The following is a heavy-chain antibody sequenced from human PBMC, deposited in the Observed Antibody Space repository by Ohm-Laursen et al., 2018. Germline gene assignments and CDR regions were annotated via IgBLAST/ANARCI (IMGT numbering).Heavy chain of an antibody. CDR2: ISGSGGST. CDR1: GFTFSSYA. CDR3: AKAQGYSSGWYDAFDI. J-gene: IGHJ3*02. Sequence: SLRLSCAASGFTFSSYATSWVRQAPGKGLEWVSAISGSGGSTYYADSVKGRFTISRDNSKNTLYLQMNSLRAEDTAVYYCAKAQGYSSGWYDAFDIWGQGTMVTVSS. D-gene: IGHD6-19*01. V-gene: IGHV3-23*01.